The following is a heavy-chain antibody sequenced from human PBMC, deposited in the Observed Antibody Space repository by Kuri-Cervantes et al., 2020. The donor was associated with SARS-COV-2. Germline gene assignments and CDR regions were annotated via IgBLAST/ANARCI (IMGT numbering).Heavy chain of an antibody. Sequence: SVKVSCKASGYTFTGYYMHWVRQAPGQGLEWMGGIIPIFGTANYAQKFQGRVTITADESTSTAYMELSSLRSEDTAVYYCARTIYYDFWSGYSPAARGMDVWGQGTTVTVSS. CDR1: GYTFTGYY. CDR3: ARTIYYDFWSGYSPAARGMDV. J-gene: IGHJ6*02. D-gene: IGHD3-3*01. V-gene: IGHV1-69*13. CDR2: IIPIFGTA.